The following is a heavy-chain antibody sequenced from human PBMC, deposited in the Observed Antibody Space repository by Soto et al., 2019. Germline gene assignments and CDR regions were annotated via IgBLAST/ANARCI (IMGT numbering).Heavy chain of an antibody. J-gene: IGHJ6*02. Sequence: QVQLQQWGAGLLKPSETLSLTCAVYGGSFSGYYWSWIRQPPGKGLEWIGEINHSGSTNYNPSLKSRVTISVDTSKNQFSLKLSSVPAADTAVYYCARGTVTTFYYGMDVWGQGTTVTVSS. V-gene: IGHV4-34*01. CDR3: ARGTVTTFYYGMDV. CDR2: INHSGST. CDR1: GGSFSGYY. D-gene: IGHD4-17*01.